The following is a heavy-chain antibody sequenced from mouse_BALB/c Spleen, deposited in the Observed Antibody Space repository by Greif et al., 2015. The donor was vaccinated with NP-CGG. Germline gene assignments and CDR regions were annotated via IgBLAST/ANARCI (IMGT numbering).Heavy chain of an antibody. CDR2: ISSGGGST. CDR1: GFAFSSYD. Sequence: EVMLVESGGGLVKPGGSLKLSCAASGFAFSSYDMSWVRQTPEKRLEWVAYISSGGGSTYYPDTVKGRFPISRDNAKNTLYPQMSSLKTEDTAMYYCAGRIDDGYFYWYFNVWGAGTTVTVSS. D-gene: IGHD2-3*01. J-gene: IGHJ1*01. V-gene: IGHV5-12-1*01. CDR3: AGRIDDGYFYWYFNV.